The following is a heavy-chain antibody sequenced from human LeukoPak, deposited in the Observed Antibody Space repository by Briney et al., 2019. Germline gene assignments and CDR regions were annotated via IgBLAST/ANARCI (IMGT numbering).Heavy chain of an antibody. D-gene: IGHD3-22*01. CDR3: ARGRGYYDSSGSPNWFDP. J-gene: IGHJ5*02. V-gene: IGHV1-69*06. Sequence: SVKVSCKASGYIFTNFAISWVRQAPGQGLEWMGGIIPIFGTANYAQKFQGRVTITADKSTSTAYMELSSLRSEDTAVYYCARGRGYYDSSGSPNWFDPWGQGTLVTVSS. CDR1: GYIFTNFA. CDR2: IIPIFGTA.